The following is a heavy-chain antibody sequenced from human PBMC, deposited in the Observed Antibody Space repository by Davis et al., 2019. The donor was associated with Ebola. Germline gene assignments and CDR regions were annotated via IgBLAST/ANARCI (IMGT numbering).Heavy chain of an antibody. J-gene: IGHJ4*02. CDR3: ARERGYYYDSAGYYVDY. D-gene: IGHD3-22*01. CDR2: IKQDGSEK. CDR1: GFTFSNYW. V-gene: IGHV3-7*01. Sequence: GESLKISCAASGFTFSNYWMSWVRQAPGKGLDWVANIKQDGSEKYYVDSVKGRLTISRDNAKNSLYLQMNSLRAEDTAVYYCARERGYYYDSAGYYVDYWGQGTLVTVSS.